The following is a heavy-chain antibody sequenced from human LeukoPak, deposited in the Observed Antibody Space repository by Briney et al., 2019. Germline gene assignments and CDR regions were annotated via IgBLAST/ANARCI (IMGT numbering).Heavy chain of an antibody. J-gene: IGHJ3*02. CDR3: ASAEAADAFDI. CDR2: IYYSGST. Sequence: SETLSLTCTVSGGSISSYYWSWIRQPPGKGLEWIGYIYYSGSTNYNPSLKSRVTISVDTSKNQFSLKLSSVTAADTAVYYCASAEAADAFDIWGQGTMVTVSS. CDR1: GGSISSYY. V-gene: IGHV4-59*12.